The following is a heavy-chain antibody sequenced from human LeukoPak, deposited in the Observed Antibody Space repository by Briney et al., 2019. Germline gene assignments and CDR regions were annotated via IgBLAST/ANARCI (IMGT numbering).Heavy chain of an antibody. CDR3: ARVLSSSGWYHSDY. J-gene: IGHJ4*02. V-gene: IGHV1-18*04. Sequence: GASVKVSCKASGYTFTGYYMHWVRQAPGQGLEWMGWISAYNGNTNYAQKLQGRVTMTTDTSTSTAYMELRSLRSDDTAVYYCARVLSSSGWYHSDYWGQGTLVTVSS. D-gene: IGHD6-19*01. CDR1: GYTFTGYY. CDR2: ISAYNGNT.